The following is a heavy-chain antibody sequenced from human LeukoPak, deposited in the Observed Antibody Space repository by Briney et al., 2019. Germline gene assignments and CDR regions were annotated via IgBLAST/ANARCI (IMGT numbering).Heavy chain of an antibody. Sequence: GGSLRLSCAASGFTFSSYWMSWVRQAPGKGLEWVAVISYDGSNKYYADSVKGRFTISRDNSKNTLYLQMNSLRAEDTAVYYCASAIIEYSSSSQDYWGQGTLVTVSS. CDR1: GFTFSSYW. CDR3: ASAIIEYSSSSQDY. V-gene: IGHV3-30-3*01. D-gene: IGHD6-6*01. CDR2: ISYDGSNK. J-gene: IGHJ4*02.